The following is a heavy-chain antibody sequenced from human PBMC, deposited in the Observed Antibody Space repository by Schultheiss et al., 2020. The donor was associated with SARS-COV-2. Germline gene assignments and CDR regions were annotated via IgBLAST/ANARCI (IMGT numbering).Heavy chain of an antibody. Sequence: GESLKISCAASGFTFSSYSMNWVRQAPGKGLEWVSYISSSSSTIYYADSVKGRFTISRDNSKNTLYLQMNSLRAEDTAVYYCARDLGGYSSGWGQGTLVTVSS. J-gene: IGHJ4*02. CDR2: ISSSSSTI. CDR3: ARDLGGYSSG. CDR1: GFTFSSYS. V-gene: IGHV3-48*01. D-gene: IGHD6-19*01.